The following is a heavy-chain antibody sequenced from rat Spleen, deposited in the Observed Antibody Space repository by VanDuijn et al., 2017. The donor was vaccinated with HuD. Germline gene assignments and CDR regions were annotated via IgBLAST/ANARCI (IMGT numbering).Heavy chain of an antibody. V-gene: IGHV5-25*01. J-gene: IGHJ4*01. CDR2: ISTGGGNT. Sequence: EVQLVESGGGLVRPGRSLKLSCAASGFTFSDYYMAWVRQAPKKGLEWVASISTGGGNTYYRDSVKGRFTISRDNAKSTLYLQMDSLRSEDTATYYCARHPNYGGYSESVMDAWGQGASVTVSS. CDR1: GFTFSDYY. D-gene: IGHD1-11*01. CDR3: ARHPNYGGYSESVMDA.